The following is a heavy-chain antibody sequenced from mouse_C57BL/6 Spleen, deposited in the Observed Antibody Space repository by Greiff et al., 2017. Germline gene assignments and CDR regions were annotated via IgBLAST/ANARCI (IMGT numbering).Heavy chain of an antibody. V-gene: IGHV5-4*01. CDR2: ISDGGSYT. Sequence: EVHLVESGGGLVKPGGSLKLSCAASGFTFSSYAMSWVRQTPEKRLEWVATISDGGSYTYYPDNVKGRFTISRDNAKNTLYLQISQLKSEDTAMYYCERDGNCGSSDGYFDDWGQGTTLAVSS. D-gene: IGHD1-1*01. J-gene: IGHJ2*01. CDR3: ERDGNCGSSDGYFDD. CDR1: GFTFSSYA.